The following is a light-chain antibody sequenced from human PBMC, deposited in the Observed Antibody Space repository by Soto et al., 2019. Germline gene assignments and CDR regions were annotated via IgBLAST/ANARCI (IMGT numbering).Light chain of an antibody. J-gene: IGKJ1*01. Sequence: DFQITQSPSTLSASVGDRVTITCRASQNIRSRLAWFQQKPGKAPKLLIYDASSLESGVPSRFSGSGSGTDFTLTISSLQPEDFATYYCQQSYSTPPWTFGQGTKVDIK. CDR1: QNIRSR. V-gene: IGKV1-39*01. CDR3: QQSYSTPPWT. CDR2: DAS.